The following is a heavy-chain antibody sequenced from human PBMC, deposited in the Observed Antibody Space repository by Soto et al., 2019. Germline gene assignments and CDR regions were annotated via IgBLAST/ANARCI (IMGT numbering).Heavy chain of an antibody. D-gene: IGHD6-19*01. CDR1: GYTFTSYG. Sequence: QVQLVQSGAEVKKPGASVKVSCKASGYTFTSYGISWVRQAPGQGLEWMGWISAYNGNTNYAQKLQGRVTMTTDTSTSTAYMELRSLRADDTAVYYCARDITGYSSGLYGGYGMDVWGQGTTVTVSS. CDR3: ARDITGYSSGLYGGYGMDV. CDR2: ISAYNGNT. J-gene: IGHJ6*02. V-gene: IGHV1-18*01.